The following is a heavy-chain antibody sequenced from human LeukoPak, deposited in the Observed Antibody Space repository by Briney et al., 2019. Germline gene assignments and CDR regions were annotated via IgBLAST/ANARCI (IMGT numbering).Heavy chain of an antibody. J-gene: IGHJ4*02. CDR3: ARDALLSSWRDY. CDR1: GFTVSSNY. Sequence: PGGSLRLSCAAPGFTVSSNYMSWVRQAPGKGLEWVSVIYSGGSTYYADSAKGRFTISRDNSKNTLYLQMNSLRAEDTAVYYCARDALLSSWRDYWGQGTLVTVSS. CDR2: IYSGGST. D-gene: IGHD6-13*01. V-gene: IGHV3-53*01.